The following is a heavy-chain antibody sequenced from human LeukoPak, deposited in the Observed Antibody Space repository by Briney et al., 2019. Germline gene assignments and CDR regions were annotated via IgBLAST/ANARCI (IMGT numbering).Heavy chain of an antibody. CDR3: GRYLGSSWCLVE. V-gene: IGHV3-21*01. CDR1: GFTFSSYS. D-gene: IGHD6-13*01. Sequence: GGSLRLSCAASGFTFSSYSMNWVRQAPGKGLEWVSSISSSSSYIYYADSVKGRFTISRDNAKNSLFLQMNTLRAEHTAVYYFGRYLGSSWCLVEWGKGSLVIVSS. CDR2: ISSSSSYI. J-gene: IGHJ4*02.